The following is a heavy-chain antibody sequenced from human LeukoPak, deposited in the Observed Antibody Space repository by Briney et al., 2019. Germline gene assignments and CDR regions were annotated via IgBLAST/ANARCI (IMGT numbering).Heavy chain of an antibody. D-gene: IGHD1-26*01. V-gene: IGHV3-23*01. CDR2: ITDSGDST. J-gene: IGHJ6*02. CDR1: GFTFSSYG. CDR3: AREGGYYGMDV. Sequence: GGSLRLSCAASGFTFSSYGLNWVRQAPGKGLEWVSAITDSGDSTYYADSVKGRFTVSGDNSKNALYLQMNSLRAEDTAMYYCAREGGYYGMDVWGQGTTVTVSS.